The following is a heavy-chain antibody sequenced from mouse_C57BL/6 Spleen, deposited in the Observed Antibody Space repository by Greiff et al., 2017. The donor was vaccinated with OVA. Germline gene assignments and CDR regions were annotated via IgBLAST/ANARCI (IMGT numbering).Heavy chain of an antibody. V-gene: IGHV1-19*01. J-gene: IGHJ1*03. CDR3: ARREDSIWYFDV. CDR2: INPYNGGT. D-gene: IGHD2-10*02. Sequence: EVQLQQSGPVLVKPGASVKMSCKASGYTFTDYYMNWVKQSHGKSLEWIGVINPYNGGTSYNQKFKGKATLTVDKSSSTAYMELNSLTSEDSAVYYCARREDSIWYFDVWGTGTTVTVSS. CDR1: GYTFTDYY.